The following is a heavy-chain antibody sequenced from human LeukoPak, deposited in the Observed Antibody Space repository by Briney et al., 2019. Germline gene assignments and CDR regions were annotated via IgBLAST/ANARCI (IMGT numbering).Heavy chain of an antibody. CDR1: GFTFSSYS. J-gene: IGHJ4*02. CDR3: ARDTVAVAGGFDY. V-gene: IGHV3-21*01. D-gene: IGHD6-19*01. Sequence: PGGSLRRSCAASGFTFSSYSRNWVRQAPGKGLEWVSSISSSSSYIYYADSVKGRFTFSRYNAKNSLYLQMNSLRAEDTAVYYCARDTVAVAGGFDYWGQGTLVTVSS. CDR2: ISSSSSYI.